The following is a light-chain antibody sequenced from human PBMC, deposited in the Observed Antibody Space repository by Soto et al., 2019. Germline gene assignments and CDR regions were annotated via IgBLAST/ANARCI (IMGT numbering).Light chain of an antibody. CDR1: QTINNN. J-gene: IGKJ1*01. CDR2: GAS. Sequence: VMTQAPATLSVSPGERATLSCRASQTINNNIAWYQLKDGQVPRLLIYGASTRATDIPARFSGSGSGTEFTLTISRLDPEDFAVYYCQQYGSSASFGQGTKVDIK. CDR3: QQYGSSAS. V-gene: IGKV3-15*01.